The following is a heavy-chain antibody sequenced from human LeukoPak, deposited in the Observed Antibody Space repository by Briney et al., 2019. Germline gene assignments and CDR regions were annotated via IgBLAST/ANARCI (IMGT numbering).Heavy chain of an antibody. D-gene: IGHD2-15*01. CDR3: ARVSSPLQYNWFDP. J-gene: IGHJ5*02. Sequence: ASVKVSCKASGYTFTSYGISWVRQAPGQGLEWMGRINPNNGDTNYAQKFQDRVTMTRDTSITTAHVEVSRLQSDDTAVYYCARVSSPLQYNWFDPWGQGTLVTVSS. CDR1: GYTFTSYG. CDR2: INPNNGDT. V-gene: IGHV1-2*06.